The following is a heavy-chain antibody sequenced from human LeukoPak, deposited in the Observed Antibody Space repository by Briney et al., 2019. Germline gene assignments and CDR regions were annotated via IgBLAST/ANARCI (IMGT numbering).Heavy chain of an antibody. Sequence: HPGGSLRLSCAASGFTFDDYAMHWVRQAPGKGLEWVSAISGSGGSTYYADSVKGRFTISRDNSKNTLYLQMNSLRAEDTAVYYCAKKGEQWLVLSRVDYWGQGTLVTVSS. V-gene: IGHV3-23*01. J-gene: IGHJ4*02. CDR3: AKKGEQWLVLSRVDY. CDR1: GFTFDDYA. D-gene: IGHD6-19*01. CDR2: ISGSGGST.